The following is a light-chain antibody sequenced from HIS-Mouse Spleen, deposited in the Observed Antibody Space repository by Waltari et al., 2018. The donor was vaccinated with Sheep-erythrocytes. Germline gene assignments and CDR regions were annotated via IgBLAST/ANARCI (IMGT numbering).Light chain of an antibody. CDR2: DVS. Sequence: QSALTQPRSVSGSPGQSVTISCTGTSSDVGCYNYVSWYQQHPGKAPKLMIYDVSKRPSGVPDRFSGSKSGNTASLTISGLQAEDEADYYCCSYAGSYVWVFGGGTKLTVL. V-gene: IGLV2-11*01. J-gene: IGLJ3*02. CDR3: CSYAGSYVWV. CDR1: SSDVGCYNY.